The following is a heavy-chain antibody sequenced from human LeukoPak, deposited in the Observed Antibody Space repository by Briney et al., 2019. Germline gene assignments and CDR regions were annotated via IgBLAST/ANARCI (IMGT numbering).Heavy chain of an antibody. CDR1: GGSISSGSYY. V-gene: IGHV4-61*02. J-gene: IGHJ4*02. CDR2: IYTSGST. Sequence: SETLSLTCTVSGGSISSGSYYWSWIRQPAGKGLEWIGRIYTSGSTNYNPSLTSRVTISVDTSRNQFSLKLSSVTAADTAVYYCAREVHGDIDYWGQGTLVTVSS. CDR3: AREVHGDIDY. D-gene: IGHD4-17*01.